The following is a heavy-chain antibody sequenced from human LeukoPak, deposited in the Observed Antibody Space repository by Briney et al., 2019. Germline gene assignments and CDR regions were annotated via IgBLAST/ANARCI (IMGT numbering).Heavy chain of an antibody. CDR2: INHSGST. CDR1: GGSFSGYY. Sequence: SETLSLTCAVYGGSFSGYYWSWIRQPPGKGLGWIGEINHSGSTNYNPSLKSRVTISVDTSKNQFSLKLSSVTAADTAVYYCASQYSWRPSDYWGQGTLITVSS. J-gene: IGHJ4*02. D-gene: IGHD1-26*01. CDR3: ASQYSWRPSDY. V-gene: IGHV4-34*01.